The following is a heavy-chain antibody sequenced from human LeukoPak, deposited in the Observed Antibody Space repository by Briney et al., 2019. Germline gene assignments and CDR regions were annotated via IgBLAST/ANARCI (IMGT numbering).Heavy chain of an antibody. CDR2: IIPIFGTA. Sequence: GSSVKVSCMASGGTFSSYAVSWVRQAPGQGLEWMGGIIPIFGTANYAQKFQGRVTITTGESTSTAYMELSSLRSEDTAVYYCARDSGVFRLGELSLFNYWGQGTLVTVSS. J-gene: IGHJ4*02. D-gene: IGHD3-16*02. V-gene: IGHV1-69*05. CDR1: GGTFSSYA. CDR3: ARDSGVFRLGELSLFNY.